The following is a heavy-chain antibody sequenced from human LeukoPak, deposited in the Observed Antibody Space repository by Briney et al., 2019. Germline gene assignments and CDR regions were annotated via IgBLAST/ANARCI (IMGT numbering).Heavy chain of an antibody. CDR3: ARDRYCTNGVCYQYY. Sequence: ASVNVSCKASGGTFSSYAISWVRQAPGQGLEWMGRIIPIFGTANYPQKFQGRVTITTDESTSTAYMELSSLRSEDTAVYYCARDRYCTNGVCYQYYWGQGTLVTVSS. CDR1: GGTFSSYA. D-gene: IGHD2-8*01. V-gene: IGHV1-69*05. CDR2: IIPIFGTA. J-gene: IGHJ4*02.